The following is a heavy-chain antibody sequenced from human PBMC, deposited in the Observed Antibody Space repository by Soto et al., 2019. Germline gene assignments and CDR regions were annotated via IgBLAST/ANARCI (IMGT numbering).Heavy chain of an antibody. CDR1: GDSVSSNSAA. CDR3: ARMAYCSGGSCYRDAFDI. CDR2: TYYRSKWYN. D-gene: IGHD2-15*01. Sequence: PSQTLSLTCAISGDSVSSNSAAWNWIRQSPSRGLEWLGRTYYRSKWYNDYAVSVKSRITINPDTSKNQFSLQLNSVTPEDTAVYYCARMAYCSGGSCYRDAFDIWGQGTMVTVSS. V-gene: IGHV6-1*01. J-gene: IGHJ3*02.